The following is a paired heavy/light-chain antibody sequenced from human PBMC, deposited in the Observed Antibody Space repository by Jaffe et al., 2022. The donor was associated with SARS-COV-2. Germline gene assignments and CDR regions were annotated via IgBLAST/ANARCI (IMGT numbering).Heavy chain of an antibody. CDR3: TRAVYASGWSGDS. CDR2: IYFTGTT. Sequence: QVQLQESGPGLVRPSETLSLTCSVSGGSVSDSYYFWGWMRQPPGKGLEWIGTIYFTGTTYYNPSLKSRLSISIDTSKNRFSLTLNSVTAADTAKFYCTRAVYASGWSGDSWGQGILVSVSS. CDR1: GGSVSDSYYF. V-gene: IGHV4-39*02. D-gene: IGHD6-19*01. J-gene: IGHJ5*01.
Light chain of an antibody. V-gene: IGLV2-11*01. J-gene: IGLJ3*02. Sequence: QSALTQPRSVSGSPGQSVTVSCTGTSSDVGRFDFVSWYQQHPDKAPKLLIYDLTKRPSGVPNRFSGSKSGNTASLTISGLQAEDEADYYCCSYSGTPGGVVFGGGTKLTVL. CDR1: SSDVGRFDF. CDR3: CSYSGTPGGVV. CDR2: DLT.